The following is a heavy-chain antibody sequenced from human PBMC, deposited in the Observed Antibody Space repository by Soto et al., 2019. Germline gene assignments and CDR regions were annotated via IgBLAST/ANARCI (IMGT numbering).Heavy chain of an antibody. CDR2: IYYSGST. D-gene: IGHD3-9*01. J-gene: IGHJ4*02. CDR1: GGSISSYY. Sequence: PSETLSLTCTVSGGSISSYYWSWIRQPPGKGLEWIGYIYYSGSTNYNPSLKSRVTISVDTSKNQFSLKLSSVTAADTAVYYCARGPPDYILTGYHPAGYFDVWGQGTLVTVSS. CDR3: ARGPPDYILTGYHPAGYFDV. V-gene: IGHV4-59*01.